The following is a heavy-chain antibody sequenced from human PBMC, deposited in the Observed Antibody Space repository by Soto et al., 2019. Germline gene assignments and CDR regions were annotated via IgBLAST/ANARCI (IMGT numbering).Heavy chain of an antibody. CDR1: GFTFSNYA. CDR3: ASGGSDCSGDSCYC. Sequence: PGGSLRLSCAASGFTFSNYAMSWVRQAPGKGLEWVSAISASGGSAYYADSVKGQFTISRDNSKNTLYLQMNSLRDEDTAVYYCASGGSDCSGDSCYCWGQGTLVTVSS. V-gene: IGHV3-23*01. CDR2: ISASGGSA. J-gene: IGHJ4*02. D-gene: IGHD2-15*01.